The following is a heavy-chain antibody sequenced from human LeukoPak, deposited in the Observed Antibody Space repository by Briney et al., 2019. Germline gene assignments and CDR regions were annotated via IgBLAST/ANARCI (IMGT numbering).Heavy chain of an antibody. D-gene: IGHD1-1*01. CDR1: AFTFSSYS. Sequence: GGSLRLSCAASAFTFSSYSMNWVRQAPGKGLEWVSSISSSSSYIYYADSVKGRFTISRDNANNSLYLQMNSLRAEDTAVYYCASSTGTDAFDIWGQGTMVTVSS. CDR2: ISSSSSYI. J-gene: IGHJ3*02. V-gene: IGHV3-21*01. CDR3: ASSTGTDAFDI.